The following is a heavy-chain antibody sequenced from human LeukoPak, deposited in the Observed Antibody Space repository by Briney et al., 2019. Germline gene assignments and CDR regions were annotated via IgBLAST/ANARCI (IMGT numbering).Heavy chain of an antibody. J-gene: IGHJ4*02. CDR3: ARDVSTQYGDLYN. Sequence: GGSLRLSCAASGFTFRNYVIHWVRQAPSKGLEWVAVISYDGSNKYYADSVKGRFTISRDNSKNTLYLQMNSLRAEDTAVYYCARDVSTQYGDLYNWGQGTLVTVSS. CDR2: ISYDGSNK. D-gene: IGHD4-17*01. V-gene: IGHV3-30-3*01. CDR1: GFTFRNYV.